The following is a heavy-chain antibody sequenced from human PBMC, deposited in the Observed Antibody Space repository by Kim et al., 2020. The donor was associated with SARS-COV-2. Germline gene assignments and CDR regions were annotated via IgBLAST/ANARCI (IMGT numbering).Heavy chain of an antibody. V-gene: IGHV3-66*01. Sequence: STYYADSGKGIFTISKDNSKNTLYLQMNSLRAEDTAVYDCARGPAGTLAEWGQGTLVTVSS. J-gene: IGHJ4*02. CDR2: ST. D-gene: IGHD6-13*01. CDR3: ARGPAGTLAE.